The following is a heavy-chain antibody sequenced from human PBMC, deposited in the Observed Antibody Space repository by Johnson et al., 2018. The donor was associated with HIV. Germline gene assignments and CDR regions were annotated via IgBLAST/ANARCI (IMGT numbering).Heavy chain of an antibody. V-gene: IGHV3-11*01. CDR2: ISSSGTTI. J-gene: IGHJ3*02. D-gene: IGHD6-19*01. CDR1: GVIFSDYY. Sequence: QVQLVESGGGLVKPGGSLRLSCVASGVIFSDYYMSWIRQAPGKGLEWVSYISSSGTTIYYADSVEGRFPISRDNAKNSMYLQMNSLRVEATALYYCGRARQRWLPKDGLDIWGPGTMVTVSS. CDR3: GRARQRWLPKDGLDI.